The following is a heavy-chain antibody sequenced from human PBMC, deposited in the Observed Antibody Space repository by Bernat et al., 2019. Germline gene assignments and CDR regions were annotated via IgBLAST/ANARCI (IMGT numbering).Heavy chain of an antibody. CDR3: ATGSAGYYYYGMDV. CDR2: ISGSGGST. J-gene: IGHJ6*02. Sequence: EVQLLESGGGLVQPGGSLRLSCAASGFTFSSYAMSWVRQAPGKGLEWVSAISGSGGSTYYADCVKGRFTISRDNSKNTLYLQMNSLRAEDTAVYYCATGSAGYYYYGMDVWGQGTTVTVSS. V-gene: IGHV3-23*01. CDR1: GFTFSSYA. D-gene: IGHD4-17*01.